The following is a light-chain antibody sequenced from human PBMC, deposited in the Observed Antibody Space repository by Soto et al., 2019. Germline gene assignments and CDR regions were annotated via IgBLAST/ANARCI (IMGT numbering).Light chain of an antibody. CDR2: KAS. CDR1: QSINSW. Sequence: DIPMTQSPSTLSASVGDRVTIACRASQSINSWLAWYQQKPGKPPKLLIQKASSLESGVRSRFGGSGSGTVFTRTISSLQPDDFAAYYCQQYNNDPGTFGNGTKVEIK. CDR3: QQYNNDPGT. V-gene: IGKV1-5*03. J-gene: IGKJ1*01.